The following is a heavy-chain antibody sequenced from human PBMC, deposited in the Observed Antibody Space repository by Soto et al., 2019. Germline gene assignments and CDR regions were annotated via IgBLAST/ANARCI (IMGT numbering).Heavy chain of an antibody. V-gene: IGHV3-74*01. CDR2: INGDGSSA. D-gene: IGHD1-26*01. CDR1: GFNFRNYW. J-gene: IGHJ4*02. CDR3: ARTMEGAWFDY. Sequence: PGGSLRLSCAASGFNFRNYWMHWVRQVPGKGLVWVSRINGDGSSAIYADPVKGRFTISRDNAKNTLYLQMNRLRAEDTAVYYCARTMEGAWFDYWGQGKLVTVSS.